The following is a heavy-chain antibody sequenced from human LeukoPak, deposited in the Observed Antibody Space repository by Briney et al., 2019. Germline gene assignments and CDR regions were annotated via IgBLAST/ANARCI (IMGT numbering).Heavy chain of an antibody. J-gene: IGHJ4*02. Sequence: GESLRLSCAASGFTVSSNYMSWVRQAPGKGLEWVSDIYSGGSTYYADSVKGRFTISRDNSKNTVYLQMNSLRAEDTAEYYCARDFPPTITKKIDYWGQGTLVTVSS. D-gene: IGHD4-11*01. CDR1: GFTVSSNY. CDR2: IYSGGST. CDR3: ARDFPPTITKKIDY. V-gene: IGHV3-53*01.